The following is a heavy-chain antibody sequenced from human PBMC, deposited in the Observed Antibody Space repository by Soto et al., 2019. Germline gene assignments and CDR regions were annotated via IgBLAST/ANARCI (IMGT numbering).Heavy chain of an antibody. J-gene: IGHJ3*02. CDR3: AKVYRQSYWNDVGAFDI. D-gene: IGHD1-1*01. V-gene: IGHV3-23*01. CDR2: ISGSGGST. CDR1: GFTFSSYA. Sequence: GGSLRLSCAASGFTFSSYAMSWVRQAPGKGLEWVSAISGSGGSTYYADSMKGRFTISRDNSKNTLYLQMNSLRAEDTAVYYCAKVYRQSYWNDVGAFDIWGQGTMVTVSS.